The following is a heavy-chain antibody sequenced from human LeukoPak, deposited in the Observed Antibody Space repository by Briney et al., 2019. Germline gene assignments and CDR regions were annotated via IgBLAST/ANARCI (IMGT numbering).Heavy chain of an antibody. V-gene: IGHV4-4*09. CDR3: ARHQPFFYYYYMDV. CDR2: IYTSGST. D-gene: IGHD3-16*01. Sequence: PSETLSLTCTVSGGSISSYYWSWIRQPPGKGLEWIGYIYTSGSTNYNPSLKSRVTISVDTSKNQFSLKLSSVTAADTAVYYCARHQPFFYYYYMDVWGKGTTVTVSS. CDR1: GGSISSYY. J-gene: IGHJ6*03.